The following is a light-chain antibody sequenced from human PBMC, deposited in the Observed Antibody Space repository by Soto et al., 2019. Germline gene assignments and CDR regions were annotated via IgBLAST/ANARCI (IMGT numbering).Light chain of an antibody. CDR1: SSDVGGYNR. Sequence: QSALTQTPSASGSPGQPVTISCTGTSSDVGGYNRVSWYQHHPGKAPKLIIYEVFKRPSGVPDRLTGAKFGNTASLTVSGRQAEDEADYYFNPYAGKSGVFGGGTKLTVL. CDR3: NPYAGKSGV. J-gene: IGLJ3*02. V-gene: IGLV2-8*01. CDR2: EVF.